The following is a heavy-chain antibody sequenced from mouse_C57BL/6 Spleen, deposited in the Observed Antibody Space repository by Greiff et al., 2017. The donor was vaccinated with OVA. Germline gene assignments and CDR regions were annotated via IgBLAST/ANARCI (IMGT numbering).Heavy chain of an antibody. D-gene: IGHD1-3*01. CDR3: AGSSRDAMDY. Sequence: DVKLQESGPGMVKPSQSLSLTCTVTGYSITSGYDWHWIRHFPGNKLEWMGYISYSGSTNYNTSLKSRISITHDTSKNHFFLKLNSVTTEDTATYYCAGSSRDAMDYWGQGTSVTVSS. CDR1: GYSITSGYD. V-gene: IGHV3-1*01. CDR2: ISYSGST. J-gene: IGHJ4*01.